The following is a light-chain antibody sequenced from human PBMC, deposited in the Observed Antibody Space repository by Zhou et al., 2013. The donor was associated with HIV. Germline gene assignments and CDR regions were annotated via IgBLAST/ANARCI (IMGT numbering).Light chain of an antibody. CDR2: TAS. V-gene: IGKV1-27*01. CDR3: QQYKTYPRT. CDR1: QGIGYS. Sequence: DIQMTQSPSSLSASVGDRVTITCRASQGIGYSLAWYQQQPGRVPKLLIYTASILQSGVPSRFSGVGSGTDFTLTISSLQPEDVGTYYCQQYKTYPRTFGQGTKLEIK. J-gene: IGKJ1*01.